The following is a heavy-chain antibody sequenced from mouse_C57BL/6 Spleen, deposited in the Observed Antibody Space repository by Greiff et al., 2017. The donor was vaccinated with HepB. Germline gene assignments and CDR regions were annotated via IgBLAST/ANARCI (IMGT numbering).Heavy chain of an antibody. CDR3: ARVPYYYGSSYRYFDV. CDR1: GYAFSSYW. J-gene: IGHJ1*03. CDR2: IYPGDGDT. Sequence: QVQLQQSGAELVKPGASVKISCKASGYAFSSYWMNWVKQRPGKGLEWIGQIYPGDGDTNYNGKFQGKATLTADKSSSTASMQLSSLTSEDSAVYFCARVPYYYGSSYRYFDVWGTGTTVTVSS. V-gene: IGHV1-80*01. D-gene: IGHD1-1*01.